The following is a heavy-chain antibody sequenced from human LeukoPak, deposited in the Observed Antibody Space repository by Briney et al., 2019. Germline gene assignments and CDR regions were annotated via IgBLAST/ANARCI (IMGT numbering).Heavy chain of an antibody. D-gene: IGHD3-3*01. J-gene: IGHJ3*02. CDR3: AKGVPSTYYDFWSGYELHAFDI. V-gene: IGHV3-53*01. CDR2: IYSGGAT. Sequence: GGSLRLSCAASGFTVNTNYMSWVRQAPGKGLEWVSVIYSGGATFYADSVKGRFTISRDNSKNTLYLQMNSLRAEDTAVYYCAKGVPSTYYDFWSGYELHAFDIWGQGTMVTVSS. CDR1: GFTVNTNY.